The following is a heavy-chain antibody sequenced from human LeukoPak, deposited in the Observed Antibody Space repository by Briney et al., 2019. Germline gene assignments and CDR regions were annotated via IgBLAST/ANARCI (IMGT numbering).Heavy chain of an antibody. CDR2: ISSSSSYI. V-gene: IGHV3-21*01. CDR1: GFTFSSYE. Sequence: GGSLRLSCAASGFTFSSYEMNWVRQAPGKGLEWVSSISSSSSYIYYADSVKGRFTISRDNAKNSLYLQMNSLRAEDTAVYYCARDRVKYSSGDYWGQGTLVTVSS. J-gene: IGHJ4*02. CDR3: ARDRVKYSSGDY. D-gene: IGHD6-6*01.